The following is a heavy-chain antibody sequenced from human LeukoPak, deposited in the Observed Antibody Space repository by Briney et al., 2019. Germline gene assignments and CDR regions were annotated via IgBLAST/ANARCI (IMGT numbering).Heavy chain of an antibody. CDR1: GYTFTDYY. V-gene: IGHV1-2*02. CDR2: INPNSGGT. CDR3: ARLSGYDLNWFDP. D-gene: IGHD5-12*01. J-gene: IGHJ5*02. Sequence: ASVKVSCKASGYTFTDYYMHWVRQAPGQGLEWMGWINPNSGGTNYAQKFQGRVTMTRDTSISTAYMELSRLRSDDTAVYYCARLSGYDLNWFDPWGQGTLVTVSS.